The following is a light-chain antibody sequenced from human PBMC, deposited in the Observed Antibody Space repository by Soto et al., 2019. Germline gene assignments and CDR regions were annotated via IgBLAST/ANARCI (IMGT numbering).Light chain of an antibody. CDR2: DTS. V-gene: IGKV3-20*01. J-gene: IGKJ1*01. CDR3: QQYGASPWT. CDR1: QSVSSSH. Sequence: EVELTQSPGTLSLSPGERATLSCRASQSVSSSHLAWYQQKRGQAPRFLIYDTSTRATGIPDRFSGSGSGTDFTLTISRLEHEDFEVYHCQQYGASPWTLGQGTKVDIK.